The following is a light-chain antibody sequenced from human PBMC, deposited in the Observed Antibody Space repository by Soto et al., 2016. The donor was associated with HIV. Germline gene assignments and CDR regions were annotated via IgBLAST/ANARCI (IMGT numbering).Light chain of an antibody. CDR3: QVWESSSGEV. CDR1: NIGTKS. Sequence: SYELTQPPSVSVAPGQTAGITCGGNNIGTKSVYWYQQKPGQAPVLVVYDDTDRPPGIPERFSGSNSGNTATLTISRVEVGDEADYYCQVWESSSGEVFGSGTKVTVL. V-gene: IGLV3-21*02. J-gene: IGLJ1*01. CDR2: DDT.